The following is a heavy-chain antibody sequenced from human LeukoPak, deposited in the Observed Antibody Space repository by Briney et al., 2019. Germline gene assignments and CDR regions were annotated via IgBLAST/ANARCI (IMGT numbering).Heavy chain of an antibody. CDR3: ARAEIQWFGESKPKWFDY. D-gene: IGHD3-10*01. V-gene: IGHV4-34*01. CDR2: INHGGDT. CDR1: GGSFSGYY. Sequence: SETLSLTCAVYGGSFSGYYWNWIRQPPGKGLEWIGEINHGGDTNYNPSLKSRVTISVDTSKKQFSLKVRSVTAAETAVYYCARAEIQWFGESKPKWFDYWGQGTLVTVSS. J-gene: IGHJ4*02.